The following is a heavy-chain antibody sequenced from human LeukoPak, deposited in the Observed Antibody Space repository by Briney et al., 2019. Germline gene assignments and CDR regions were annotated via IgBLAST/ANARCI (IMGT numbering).Heavy chain of an antibody. CDR1: GFTFDDYD. CDR2: ISWNSGSI. CDR3: AKLGGNGEFDY. Sequence: HPGGSLRLSCAASGFTFDDYDMHWVRQAPGKGLEWVSGISWNSGSIGYADSVKGRFTISRDNAKNSLYLQMNSLRAEDMALYYCAKLGGNGEFDYWGQGTLVTVSS. V-gene: IGHV3-9*03. J-gene: IGHJ4*02. D-gene: IGHD3-10*01.